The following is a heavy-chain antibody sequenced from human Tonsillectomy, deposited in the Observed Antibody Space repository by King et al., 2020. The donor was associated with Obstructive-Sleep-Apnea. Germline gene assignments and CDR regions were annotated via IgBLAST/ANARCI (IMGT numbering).Heavy chain of an antibody. D-gene: IGHD5-18*01. J-gene: IGHJ4*02. CDR3: AKDGAGWIQLWLQVCYFDY. CDR1: GFTFSSYA. Sequence: VQLVESGGGLVQPGGSLRLSCAASGFTFSSYAMSWVRQAPGKGLEWGSAISGSGGSTYYADSVNGRFTISRDNSNNTLYLQMNSLRAEDTAVYYCAKDGAGWIQLWLQVCYFDYWGQGTLVTVSS. V-gene: IGHV3-23*04. CDR2: ISGSGGST.